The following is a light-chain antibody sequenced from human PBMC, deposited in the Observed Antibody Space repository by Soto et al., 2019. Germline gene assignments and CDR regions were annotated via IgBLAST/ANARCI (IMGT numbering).Light chain of an antibody. J-gene: IGLJ2*01. CDR3: AAWDDSLSAPVV. CDR1: SSNIGSNY. CDR2: RNN. V-gene: IGLV1-47*01. Sequence: QSVLPQPPSASGTPGPRVTISCSGSSSNIGSNYVYWYQQLPGTAPKLLIYRNNQRPSGVPDRFSGSKSGTSASLAISGLRSEDEADYYCAAWDDSLSAPVVFGGGTKVTVL.